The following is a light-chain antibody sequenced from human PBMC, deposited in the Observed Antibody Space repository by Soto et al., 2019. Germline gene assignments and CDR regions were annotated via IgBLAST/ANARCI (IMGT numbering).Light chain of an antibody. CDR2: VAS. CDR3: QQSYKNPHT. Sequence: QMTQSPSSLYASVGERVTITCRASQRIRNDLNWYQQRPGKAPKVLIYVASTLQTGFPSRFSGSSAGTDFNLTITSLQPEDFALYYCQQSYKNPHTFGGGTRVEIK. J-gene: IGKJ4*01. V-gene: IGKV1-39*01. CDR1: QRIRND.